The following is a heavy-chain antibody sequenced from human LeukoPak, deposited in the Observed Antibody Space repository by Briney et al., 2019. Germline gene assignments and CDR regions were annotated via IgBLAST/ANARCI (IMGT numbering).Heavy chain of an antibody. J-gene: IGHJ4*02. V-gene: IGHV3-30-3*01. CDR1: GFTFSSYA. CDR3: AREVGATGSFDY. CDR2: ISYDGSNK. Sequence: GGSLRLSCAASGFTFSSYAMHWVRQAPGKGLGWVAVISYDGSNKYYADSVKGRFTISRDNSKNTLYLQMNSLRAEDTAVYYCAREVGATGSFDYWGQGTLVTVSS. D-gene: IGHD1-26*01.